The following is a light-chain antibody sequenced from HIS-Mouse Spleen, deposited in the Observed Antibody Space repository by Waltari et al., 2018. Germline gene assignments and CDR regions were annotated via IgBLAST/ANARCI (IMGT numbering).Light chain of an antibody. CDR3: QQLNSYPPT. V-gene: IGKV3-11*01. Sequence: EIVLTQSPATLSLSPGERATLPCRASQSVSSYLAWYQQKPGQAPRLLIYDASNRATGIPARFSGSGSGTDFTLTISSLEPEDFATYYCQQLNSYPPTFGQGTKVEIK. CDR2: DAS. CDR1: QSVSSY. J-gene: IGKJ1*01.